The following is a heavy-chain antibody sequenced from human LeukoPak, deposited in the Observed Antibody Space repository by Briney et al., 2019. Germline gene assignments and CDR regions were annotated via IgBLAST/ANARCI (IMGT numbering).Heavy chain of an antibody. D-gene: IGHD3-9*01. CDR2: IDPSDSYT. J-gene: IGHJ4*02. CDR1: GYSLTSYW. V-gene: IGHV5-10-1*01. CDR3: ARGDYDILTGIN. Sequence: GESLKISYKGSGYSLTSYWISWVRQMPGKGLEWMGRIDPSDSYTNYSPSFQGHVTISADKSISTAYLQWSGLKASDTAMYYCARGDYDILTGINWGQGTLVTVSS.